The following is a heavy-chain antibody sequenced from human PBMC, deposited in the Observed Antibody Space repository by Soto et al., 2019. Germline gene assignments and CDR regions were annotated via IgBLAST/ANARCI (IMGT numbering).Heavy chain of an antibody. Sequence: PGGSLRLSCAASGFKFDSYGMHWVRQVPGKGLEWLAVIWWDGSNKYYADSVKGRFTISRDNSKNALYLQINSLRADDSAVYYCARDPQGYYDSPAYLDSWGHG. CDR2: IWWDGSNK. CDR3: ARDPQGYYDSPAYLDS. J-gene: IGHJ5*01. CDR1: GFKFDSYG. D-gene: IGHD3-22*01. V-gene: IGHV3-33*01.